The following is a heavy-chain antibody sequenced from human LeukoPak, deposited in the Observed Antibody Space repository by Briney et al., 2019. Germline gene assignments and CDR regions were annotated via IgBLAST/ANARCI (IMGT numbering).Heavy chain of an antibody. J-gene: IGHJ3*02. CDR2: ISSSGSTI. CDR3: ARGMSFSFDI. V-gene: IGHV3-48*03. CDR1: GFTFSSYE. D-gene: IGHD3-3*01. Sequence: GGSLRLSCAASGFTFSSYEMNWVRQAPGKGLEWISYISSSGSTIHYADSVKGRFTISRDNAKNSLYLHMNSLRAEDTAVYYCARGMSFSFDIWGQGTMVTVSS.